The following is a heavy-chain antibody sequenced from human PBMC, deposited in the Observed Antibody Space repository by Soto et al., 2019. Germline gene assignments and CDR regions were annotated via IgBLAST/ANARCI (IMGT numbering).Heavy chain of an antibody. V-gene: IGHV4-59*11. D-gene: IGHD3-3*01. CDR3: GRAPNAGVVGV. CDR2: ISNSGTT. J-gene: IGHJ3*01. Sequence: PSETLSLTCTVSGGSISRHYLNWIRQSPGKGLEWIGYISNSGTTNYNPSLKRRVTISADTSKTQFSLRLTSVTAADTAVYFCGRAPNAGVVGVWGQGTMVTVSS. CDR1: GGSISRHY.